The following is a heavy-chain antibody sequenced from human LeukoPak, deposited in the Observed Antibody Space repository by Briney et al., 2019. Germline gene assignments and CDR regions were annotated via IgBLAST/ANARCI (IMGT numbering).Heavy chain of an antibody. CDR1: GFTFSSYG. CDR3: VRDPYEAY. V-gene: IGHV3-33*01. D-gene: IGHD5-12*01. CDR2: IWYDGGNK. Sequence: GTSLRLSCAASGFTFSSYGMHWVREAPGKGLEWVAVIWYDGGNKLYGDSVKGRFTISRDDSKNTVYLQMNSLRVEDTAVYYCVRDPYEAYWGQGTLVTLSS. J-gene: IGHJ4*02.